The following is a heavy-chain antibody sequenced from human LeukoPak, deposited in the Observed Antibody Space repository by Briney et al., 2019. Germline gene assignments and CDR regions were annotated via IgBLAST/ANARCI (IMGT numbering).Heavy chain of an antibody. CDR2: ISSSGSTI. CDR3: AELGITMIGGV. Sequence: GGSLRLSCAASGFTFSDYAMSWVRQAPGKGLEWVSYISSSGSTIYCADSVKGRFTISRDNAKNSLYLQMYSLRAEDTAVYYCAELGITMIGGVWGKGTTVTISS. CDR1: GFTFSDYA. D-gene: IGHD3-10*02. V-gene: IGHV3-11*04. J-gene: IGHJ6*04.